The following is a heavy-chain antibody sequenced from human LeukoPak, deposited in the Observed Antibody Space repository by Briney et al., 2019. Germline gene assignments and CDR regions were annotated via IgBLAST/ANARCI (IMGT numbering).Heavy chain of an antibody. Sequence: GGSLRLSCAASGFTFSSYWMSWVRQAPGKGLEWVANIKQDGSEKYYVDSVKGRFTISRDNTKNSLYLQMNSLRAEDTAVYYCAREAIYYYDSSGYAIGYWGQGTLVTVSS. CDR2: IKQDGSEK. J-gene: IGHJ4*02. V-gene: IGHV3-7*01. CDR1: GFTFSSYW. CDR3: AREAIYYYDSSGYAIGY. D-gene: IGHD3-22*01.